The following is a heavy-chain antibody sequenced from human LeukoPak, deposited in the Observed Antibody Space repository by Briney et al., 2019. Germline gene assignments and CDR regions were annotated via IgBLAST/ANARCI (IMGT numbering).Heavy chain of an antibody. CDR1: GGSISSGGYY. V-gene: IGHV4-31*03. CDR3: ARGLRYFDWYFSD. Sequence: SETLSLTCTVSGGSISSGGYYWSWLRQHPGKGLERIGYIYYSGSTYYNPSLKSRVTISVDTSKNQFSLKLSSVTAADTAVYYCARGLRYFDWYFSDWGQGTLVTVSS. J-gene: IGHJ4*02. D-gene: IGHD3-9*01. CDR2: IYYSGST.